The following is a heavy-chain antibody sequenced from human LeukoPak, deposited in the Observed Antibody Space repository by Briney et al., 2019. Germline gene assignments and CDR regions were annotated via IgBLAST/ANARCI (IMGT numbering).Heavy chain of an antibody. D-gene: IGHD3-16*01. CDR1: GLTFSYYL. CDR3: ARTYLVGWYFDL. Sequence: GGSLGLSCAASGLTFSYYLMHWVRQAPGKGLVWVSRISGDGSSTNYADSVKGRFTISRDNAKNTLYLQMNSLRAEDTAVYYCARTYLVGWYFDLWGRGALVIVSS. V-gene: IGHV3-74*01. J-gene: IGHJ2*01. CDR2: ISGDGSST.